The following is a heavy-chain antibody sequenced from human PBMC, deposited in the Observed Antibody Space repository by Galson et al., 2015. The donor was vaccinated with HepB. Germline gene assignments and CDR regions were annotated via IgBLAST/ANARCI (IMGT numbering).Heavy chain of an antibody. CDR1: GYTFTGYY. CDR3: VRGSPISGVFISQHEAELLFDI. D-gene: IGHD3-3*01. CDR2: ISPKSGGT. V-gene: IGHV1-2*02. Sequence: SVKVSCKASGYTFTGYYMHWVRQAPGQGLEWMGWISPKSGGTNYAQKFQGRVTMTRDTSITTGHMELRRLKSDDSAVYYCVRGSPISGVFISQHEAELLFDIWGQGTMVTVSS. J-gene: IGHJ3*02.